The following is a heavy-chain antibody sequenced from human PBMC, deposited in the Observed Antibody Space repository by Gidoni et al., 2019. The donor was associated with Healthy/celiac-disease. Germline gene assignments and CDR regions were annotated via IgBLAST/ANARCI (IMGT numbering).Heavy chain of an antibody. Sequence: EVQLVESGGVVVQPGGSLRLSCAASGFTFADYTMHWVRQAPGKGLEWVSLISWDGGSTYYADSVKGRFTISRDNSKNCLYLQMNSLRTEDTALYYCAKVRRSSTSTPPKVYYYYGMDVWGQGTTVTVSS. D-gene: IGHD2-2*01. V-gene: IGHV3-43*01. CDR3: AKVRRSSTSTPPKVYYYYGMDV. CDR2: ISWDGGST. CDR1: GFTFADYT. J-gene: IGHJ6*02.